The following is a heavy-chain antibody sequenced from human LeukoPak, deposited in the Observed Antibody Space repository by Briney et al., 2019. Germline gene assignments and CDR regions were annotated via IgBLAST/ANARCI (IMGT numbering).Heavy chain of an antibody. J-gene: IGHJ4*02. CDR2: MNPNSGNT. Sequence: ASVKVSCKASGYTFTSYDINWVRQATGQGLEWMGWMNPNSGNTGYAQKFQGRVTMTRNTSISTAYMELSSLRSEDTAVYYCARDVSLDYYDSSGYDYWGQGTLVTVSS. D-gene: IGHD3-22*01. CDR3: ARDVSLDYYDSSGYDY. CDR1: GYTFTSYD. V-gene: IGHV1-8*01.